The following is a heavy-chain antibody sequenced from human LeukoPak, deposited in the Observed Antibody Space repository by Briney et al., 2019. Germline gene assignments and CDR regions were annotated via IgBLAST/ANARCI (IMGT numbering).Heavy chain of an antibody. CDR2: TYYRSKWYN. J-gene: IGHJ5*02. Sequence: SQTLSLTCAISGDSVSSNSAAWIWIRQSPSRGLEWLGRTYYRSKWYNDYAVSVKSRITINPDTSNNQFSLQLNSVTPEDTAVYYCARERSGGTGTTIREVNNWFDPWGQEPWSPSPQ. CDR1: GDSVSSNSAA. V-gene: IGHV6-1*01. CDR3: ARERSGGTGTTIREVNNWFDP. D-gene: IGHD1-7*01.